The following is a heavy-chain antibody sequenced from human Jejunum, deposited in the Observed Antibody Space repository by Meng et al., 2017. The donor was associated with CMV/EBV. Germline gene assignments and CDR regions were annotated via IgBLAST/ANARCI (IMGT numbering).Heavy chain of an antibody. CDR3: TTLYGDSIS. CDR1: VGSSGNVQW. J-gene: IGHJ4*02. V-gene: IGHV4-4*02. D-gene: IGHD4-17*01. CDR2: IYHSGRT. Sequence: LTARVAGPVEPVGTRVLSCVVPVGSSGNVQWWSGVRQAPGKGLEWIGEIYHSGRTNYNPSVKSRVSMSVDKSQNHFSLRLSSVTAADTAVYYCTTLYGDSISWGQGTLVTVSS.